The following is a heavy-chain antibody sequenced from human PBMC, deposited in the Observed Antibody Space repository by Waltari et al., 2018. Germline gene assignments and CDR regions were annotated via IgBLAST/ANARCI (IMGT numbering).Heavy chain of an antibody. V-gene: IGHV4-4*02. CDR3: ARDRGRGLYLDS. J-gene: IGHJ4*02. CDR2: VHRSGRT. CDR1: GDSMSGNYW. Sequence: QVQLQESGPGLVKPSGTLSLTCGVSGDSMSGNYWWSWVRQPPGKGLVWIGQVHRSGRTNYNPPLESRVTVSIDTFNSQFSLEVTSATAADTALYFCARDRGRGLYLDSWGRGILVTVSP. D-gene: IGHD2-15*01.